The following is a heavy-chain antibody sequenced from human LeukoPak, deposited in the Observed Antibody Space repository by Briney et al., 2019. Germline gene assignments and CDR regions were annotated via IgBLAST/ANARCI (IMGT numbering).Heavy chain of an antibody. CDR2: INWNGGST. CDR3: ARAQSSGWYLGTFDI. D-gene: IGHD6-19*01. CDR1: GFTFDDYG. V-gene: IGHV3-20*01. Sequence: GGSLRLSCAASGFTFDDYGMSWVRQAPGKGLEWVSGINWNGGSTGYANSVKGRFTISRDNAKNSLYLQMNSLRAEDTALYHCARAQSSGWYLGTFDIWGQGTMVTVSS. J-gene: IGHJ3*02.